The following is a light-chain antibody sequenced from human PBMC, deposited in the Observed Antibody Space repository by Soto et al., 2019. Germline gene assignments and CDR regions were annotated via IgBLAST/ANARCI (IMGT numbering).Light chain of an antibody. CDR3: ETWDSNTVI. CDR2: LEGSGIF. Sequence: QPVLTQSSSASASLGSSVKLTCTLSSGHSTYIIAWHQQQPGKAPRYLMKLEGSGIFDTGSGLPDRFSGSSSGADRYLTISNHQFEDEADYYCETWDSNTVIFGGGTKLTVL. V-gene: IGLV4-60*02. CDR1: SGHSTYI. J-gene: IGLJ2*01.